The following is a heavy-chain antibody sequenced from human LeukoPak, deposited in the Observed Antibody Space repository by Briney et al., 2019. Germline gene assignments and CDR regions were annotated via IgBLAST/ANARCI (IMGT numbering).Heavy chain of an antibody. CDR1: GYTFSDYT. CDR2: ISSGGSVM. Sequence: GGSLRLSCGASGYTFSDYTMNWVRQAPGKGPEWISYISSGGSVMHYADSVKGRFTVSRDNVENSLYLQMNSLRVEDTAVYYCTRDLEYWGQGVLVTVPS. V-gene: IGHV3-48*01. J-gene: IGHJ4*02. CDR3: TRDLEY.